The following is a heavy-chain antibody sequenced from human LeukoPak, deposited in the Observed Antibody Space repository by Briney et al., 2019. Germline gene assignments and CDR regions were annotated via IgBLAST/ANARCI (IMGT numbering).Heavy chain of an antibody. V-gene: IGHV3-43*01. CDR1: GFTVSSNY. Sequence: PGGSLRLSCAASGFTVSSNYMSWVRQAPGKGLEWVSLISWDGGSTYYADSVKGRFTISRDNSKNSLYLQMNSLRTEDTALYYCAKVTYDFWSGYSADTGPMDVWGKGTTVTVSS. D-gene: IGHD3-3*01. J-gene: IGHJ6*04. CDR3: AKVTYDFWSGYSADTGPMDV. CDR2: ISWDGGST.